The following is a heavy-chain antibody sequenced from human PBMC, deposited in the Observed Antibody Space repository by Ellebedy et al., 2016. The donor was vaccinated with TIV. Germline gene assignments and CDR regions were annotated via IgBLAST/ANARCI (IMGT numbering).Heavy chain of an antibody. V-gene: IGHV3-23*01. J-gene: IGHJ4*02. CDR2: ISASGTNI. D-gene: IGHD6-19*01. Sequence: GESLKISCAASGFTFGSCALSWVRQAPGRGPEWVAAISASGTNIYYADSVKGRFTISRDNSKNTLYLQMNSLRAEDTAVYYCPYSSGWYKFDDWGQGTLVTVSS. CDR1: GFTFGSCA. CDR3: PYSSGWYKFDD.